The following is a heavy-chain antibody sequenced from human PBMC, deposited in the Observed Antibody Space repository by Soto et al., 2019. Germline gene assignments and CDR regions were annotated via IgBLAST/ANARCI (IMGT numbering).Heavy chain of an antibody. J-gene: IGHJ4*02. V-gene: IGHV5-51*01. CDR2: IYPDDSDA. Sequence: GESLKISCKGSGYSFTSYWIGWVRQMPGKGLEWMGIIYPDDSDARYSPSFQGQVTISADKSISTVYLHWSSLKASDTAMYYCARRHDYSGYFDHWGQGTLVTVSS. CDR1: GYSFTSYW. CDR3: ARRHDYSGYFDH. D-gene: IGHD4-4*01.